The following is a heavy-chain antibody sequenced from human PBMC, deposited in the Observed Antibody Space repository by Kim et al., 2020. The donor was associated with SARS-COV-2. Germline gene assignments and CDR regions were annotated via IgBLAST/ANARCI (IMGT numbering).Heavy chain of an antibody. CDR1: VYTFTGYY. CDR2: INPNSGGT. V-gene: IGHV1-2*02. D-gene: IGHD6-13*01. CDR3: ASDREQGDSSSWYVRYYYYYYMDV. J-gene: IGHJ6*03. Sequence: ASVKVSCKASVYTFTGYYMHWVRQAPGQGLEWMGWINPNSGGTNYAQKFQGRVTMTRDTSISTAYMELSRLRSDDTAVYYCASDREQGDSSSWYVRYYYYYYMDVWGKGTTVTVSS.